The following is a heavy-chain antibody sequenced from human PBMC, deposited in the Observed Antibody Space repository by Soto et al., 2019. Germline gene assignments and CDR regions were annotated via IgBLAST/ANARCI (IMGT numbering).Heavy chain of an antibody. CDR1: GFTFSSYS. D-gene: IGHD1-20*01. Sequence: EVQLVESGGGLVKHGGSLRLSCAASGFTFSSYSMNWVRQAPGTGLEWVSSISSSSSYIYYADSVKGRFTIASDNAKNSLYRQMHCLVAEDMAVYYCARDRLGANCNPHHKSYYYYGMDVCGKGTTFTFGS. CDR3: ARDRLGANCNPHHKSYYYYGMDV. V-gene: IGHV3-21*01. CDR2: ISSSSSYI. J-gene: IGHJ6*04.